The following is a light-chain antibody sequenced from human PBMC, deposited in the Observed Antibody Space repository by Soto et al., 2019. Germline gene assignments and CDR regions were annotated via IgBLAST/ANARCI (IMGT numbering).Light chain of an antibody. V-gene: IGLV2-8*01. CDR1: SSDVGGSKY. CDR2: EVS. CDR3: SSYACSGVI. Sequence: QSALTQPPSASGSPGQSVTISCTGTSSDVGGSKYVSWYQQHPGKAPKLMIFEVSKRPSGVPDRFSGFKSGNTASLTVSGLQTDDEADYYCSSYACSGVIFGGGTKLTVL. J-gene: IGLJ2*01.